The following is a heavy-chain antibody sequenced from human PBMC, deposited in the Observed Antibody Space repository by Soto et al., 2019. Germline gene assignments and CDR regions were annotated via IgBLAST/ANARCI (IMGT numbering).Heavy chain of an antibody. CDR2: IYWDDDK. CDR3: AHRRRSSSSWDSFNY. D-gene: IGHD6-13*01. J-gene: IGHJ4*02. V-gene: IGHV2-5*02. CDR1: GFSLSTSGVG. Sequence: QITLKESGPTLVKPTQTLTLTCTFSGFSLSTSGVGVGWIRQPPGKALEWLALIYWDDDKRYSPSLKSRLTITTDASTNQVVHTLTNLDPVDTATYYCAHRRRSSSSWDSFNYWGQGTLVTVSS.